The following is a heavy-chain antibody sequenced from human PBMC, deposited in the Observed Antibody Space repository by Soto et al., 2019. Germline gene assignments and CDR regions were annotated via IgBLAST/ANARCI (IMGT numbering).Heavy chain of an antibody. J-gene: IGHJ4*02. CDR1: GFTFSSYA. Sequence: EVQLLESGGGLVQPGGSLRLSCAVSGFTFSSYAMSWVRQAPGNGLEWVSGISGSGGSTYYADSVKGRLTISRDNSKNTLFLQMNSLRAEDTAVYYCAKRRSSSGRPDQFDYWGQGTLVTVSS. V-gene: IGHV3-23*01. D-gene: IGHD3-10*01. CDR3: AKRRSSSGRPDQFDY. CDR2: ISGSGGST.